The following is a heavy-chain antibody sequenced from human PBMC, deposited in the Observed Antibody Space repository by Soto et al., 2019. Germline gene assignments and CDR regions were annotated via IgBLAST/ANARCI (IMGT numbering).Heavy chain of an antibody. CDR1: GFTFSSYA. D-gene: IGHD3-22*01. CDR3: ARDTLITMIVVVMAPGAFDI. CDR2: ISYDGSNK. J-gene: IGHJ3*02. Sequence: PGGSLRLSCAASGFTFSSYAMHWVRQAPGKGLEWVAVISYDGSNKYYADSVKGRFTISRDNSKNTLYLQMNSLRAEDTAVYYCARDTLITMIVVVMAPGAFDIWGQGTMVTVSS. V-gene: IGHV3-30-3*01.